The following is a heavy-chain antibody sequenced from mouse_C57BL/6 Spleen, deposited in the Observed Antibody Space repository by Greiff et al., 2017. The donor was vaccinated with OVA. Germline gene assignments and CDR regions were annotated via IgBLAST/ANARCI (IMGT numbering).Heavy chain of an antibody. CDR3: ARYYDYSNWYFDV. J-gene: IGHJ1*03. V-gene: IGHV1-26*01. Sequence: VQLQQSGPELVKPGASVKISCKASGYTFTDYYMNWVKQSHGKSLEWIGDINPNNGGTSYNQKFKGKATLTVDKSSSTAYMELRSLTSEDSAVYYCARYYDYSNWYFDVWGTGTTVTVSS. D-gene: IGHD2-4*01. CDR1: GYTFTDYY. CDR2: INPNNGGT.